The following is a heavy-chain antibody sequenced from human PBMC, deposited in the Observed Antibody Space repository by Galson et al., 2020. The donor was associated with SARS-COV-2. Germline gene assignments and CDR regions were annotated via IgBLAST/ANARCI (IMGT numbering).Heavy chain of an antibody. CDR3: ARGSGSSSSGWYFDL. J-gene: IGHJ2*01. CDR1: GGSISSYF. CDR2: IYYSGST. D-gene: IGHD6-6*01. Sequence: SQTLSLTCTVSGGSISSYFWSWIRLPPGKGLEWIGYIYYSGSTNHNPSLKSRVTISVDTSKNQFSVKLSSVTAADTAVYYCARGSGSSSSGWYFDLWGRGTLVTVSS. V-gene: IGHV4-59*01.